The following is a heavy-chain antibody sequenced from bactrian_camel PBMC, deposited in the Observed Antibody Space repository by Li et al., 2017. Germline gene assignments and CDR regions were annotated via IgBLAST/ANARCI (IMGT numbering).Heavy chain of an antibody. CDR2: LGSSGPGT. V-gene: IGHV3S40*01. D-gene: IGHD5*01. J-gene: IGHJ4*01. Sequence: VQLVESGGGSVQAGGSLRLSCAASGFTFSTASMMSWVRQAPGKGLEWISTVLGSSGPGTYYADPLKGRFTISRDNAKNTVYLEMHSLKTEDTAVYYCTGGGFITSWGQGTQVTVS. CDR3: TGGGFITS. CDR1: GFTFSTAS.